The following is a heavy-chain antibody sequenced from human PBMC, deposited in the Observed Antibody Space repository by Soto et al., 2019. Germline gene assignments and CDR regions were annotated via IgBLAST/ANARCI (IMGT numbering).Heavy chain of an antibody. CDR1: GGSFKSYA. J-gene: IGHJ6*02. Sequence: QVPLVQSGAEVRKPGSSVKVSCKAYGGSFKSYAISWVRQAPGQGLEWMGTIIPVFGTPNYARKFQDRVTITAAASTTTAYMEMRSLTNEDTGVYYCARGVDLWGLVALYGLDVWGQGTTVTVAS. CDR3: ARGVDLWGLVALYGLDV. D-gene: IGHD2-8*02. CDR2: IIPVFGTP. V-gene: IGHV1-69*15.